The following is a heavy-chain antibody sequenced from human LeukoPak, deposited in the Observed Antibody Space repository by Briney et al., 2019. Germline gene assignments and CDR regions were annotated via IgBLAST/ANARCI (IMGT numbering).Heavy chain of an antibody. CDR2: IIPMINTP. J-gene: IGHJ4*02. V-gene: IGHV1-69*13. Sequence: SVKVPCKASGGTFRSYAITWVRQAPGKGLEWMGGIIPMINTPKYAQKFQGRVSITADESTSTGYMEVSGLRSEDTAVYYCAIFQGTYGDNENDYWGQGTLVTVSS. D-gene: IGHD4-17*01. CDR3: AIFQGTYGDNENDY. CDR1: GGTFRSYA.